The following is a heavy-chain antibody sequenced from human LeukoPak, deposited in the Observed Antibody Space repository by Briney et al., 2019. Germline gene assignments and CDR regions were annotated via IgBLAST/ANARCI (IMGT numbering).Heavy chain of an antibody. J-gene: IGHJ4*02. D-gene: IGHD6-13*01. V-gene: IGHV3-21*04. CDR1: GFTFSTFA. CDR2: IFPSGGEI. CDR3: ARQRSSWFMVDY. Sequence: GGSLRLSCAASGFTFSTFAMIWVRQPPGRGLEWVSSIFPSGGEIHYADSVRGRFTISRDNARNSLFLQMNSLRAEDTAVYYCARQRSSWFMVDYWGQGTLVTVSS.